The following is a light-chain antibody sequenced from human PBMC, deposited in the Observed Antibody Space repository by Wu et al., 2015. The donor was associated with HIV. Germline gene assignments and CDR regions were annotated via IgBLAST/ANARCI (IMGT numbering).Light chain of an antibody. J-gene: IGKJ2*01. CDR1: QGISSS. CDR2: AAS. CDR3: QQYYSTPPYT. V-gene: IGKV1-NL1*01. Sequence: DIQMTQSPSSLSTSVGDRVTITCRASQGISSSLAWYQQKPGKAPKLLVYAASRLESGVPSRFSGSGSGTDYTLTISSLQPEDSATYYRQQYYSTPPYTFGQGTKLEIK.